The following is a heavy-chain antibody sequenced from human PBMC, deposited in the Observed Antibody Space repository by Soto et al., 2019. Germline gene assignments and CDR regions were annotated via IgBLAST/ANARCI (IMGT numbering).Heavy chain of an antibody. Sequence: GGSMRLSSAASGFTFSSFEMNWVRQAPGKGLGWVSYITSSGSTVYYADSVKGRFTISRDNAKNSLFLQMNSLRAEDTAVYFCARGNSPVNVYWGQGALVTVSS. CDR3: ARGNSPVNVY. J-gene: IGHJ4*02. CDR2: ITSSGSTV. V-gene: IGHV3-48*03. CDR1: GFTFSSFE. D-gene: IGHD2-21*01.